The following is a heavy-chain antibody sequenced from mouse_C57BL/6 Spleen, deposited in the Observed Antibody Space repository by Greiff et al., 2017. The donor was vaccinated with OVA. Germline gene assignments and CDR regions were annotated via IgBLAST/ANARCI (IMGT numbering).Heavy chain of an antibody. Sequence: EVKLMESGPGLVKPSQSLSLTCSVTGYSITCGYYWNWIRQSPGKKLEWMGYISYDGSNNYNPTLKNRISITRDKSKNKLFLKLNSVTTEDTATYYCAKDDGDCYDRGQGTTLTVSS. D-gene: IGHD2-12*01. CDR3: AKDDGDCYD. CDR1: GYSITCGYY. V-gene: IGHV3-6*01. J-gene: IGHJ2*01. CDR2: ISYDGSN.